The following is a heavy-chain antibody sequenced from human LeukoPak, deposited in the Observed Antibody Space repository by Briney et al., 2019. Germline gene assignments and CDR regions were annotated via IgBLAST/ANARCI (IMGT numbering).Heavy chain of an antibody. CDR2: INSDGSTT. Sequence: PGGSLRLSCAASGFTFSSYWMHWVRQAPGKGLVWVSRINSDGSTTSYADSVKGRFTISRDNAKSTLYLQMNSLRAEDTAVYYCARRSAAKDAFDIWGQGTMVTVSS. J-gene: IGHJ3*02. D-gene: IGHD6-25*01. CDR3: ARRSAAKDAFDI. CDR1: GFTFSSYW. V-gene: IGHV3-74*01.